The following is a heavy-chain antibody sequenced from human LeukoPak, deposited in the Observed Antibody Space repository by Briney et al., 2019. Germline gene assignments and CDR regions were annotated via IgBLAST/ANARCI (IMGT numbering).Heavy chain of an antibody. J-gene: IGHJ4*02. D-gene: IGHD3-22*01. V-gene: IGHV3-7*01. Sequence: GGSLRLSCAASGFTFSSYWMSWVRQAPGKGLEWVANIKQEGSERYYVDSVKGRFTISRDNAKNSLYLQMNSLRAEDTAVYYCARGTYYYDSSGYSWGQGTLVTVSS. CDR3: ARGTYYYDSSGYS. CDR2: IKQEGSER. CDR1: GFTFSSYW.